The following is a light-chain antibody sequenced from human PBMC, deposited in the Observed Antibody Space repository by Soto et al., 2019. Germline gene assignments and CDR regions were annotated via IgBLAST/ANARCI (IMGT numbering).Light chain of an antibody. CDR3: QQRSNWPPSIT. CDR1: QSVNTN. V-gene: IGKV3-11*01. J-gene: IGKJ5*01. Sequence: EIRMTQSPANLSVSPGDNATLSCRASQSVNTNLAWYQLKPGQAPRLLIYEASNRATGIPARFGGSGSGTDFTLTISSLEPEDFAVYYCQQRSNWPPSITFGQGTRLEIK. CDR2: EAS.